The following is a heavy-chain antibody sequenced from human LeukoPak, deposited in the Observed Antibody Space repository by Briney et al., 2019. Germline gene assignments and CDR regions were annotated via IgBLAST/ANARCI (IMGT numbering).Heavy chain of an antibody. V-gene: IGHV3-33*01. CDR3: VRGGFGHAMDV. J-gene: IGHJ6*02. CDR1: GFTFSSYG. CDR2: IWYDGSNK. Sequence: GGSLRLSCAASGFTFSSYGMHWVRQAPGKGLEWVAVIWYDGSNKYYADSLKGRTTISRDNAKNTLYLQMTSLGAEDTGVYYCVRGGFGHAMDVWGQGTTVIVSS. D-gene: IGHD3-10*01.